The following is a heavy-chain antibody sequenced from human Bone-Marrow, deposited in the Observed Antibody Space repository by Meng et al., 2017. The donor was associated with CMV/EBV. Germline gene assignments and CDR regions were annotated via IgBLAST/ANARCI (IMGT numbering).Heavy chain of an antibody. V-gene: IGHV1-2*02. Sequence: ASVKVSCKASGYTFTGYYMHWARQAPGQGLEWMGWINPNSGGTNYAQKFQGRVTMTRDTSISTAYMELSRLRSDDTAVYYCARLDPWLARFDYWGQGTLVTVSS. CDR3: ARLDPWLARFDY. J-gene: IGHJ4*02. D-gene: IGHD3-22*01. CDR2: INPNSGGT. CDR1: GYTFTGYY.